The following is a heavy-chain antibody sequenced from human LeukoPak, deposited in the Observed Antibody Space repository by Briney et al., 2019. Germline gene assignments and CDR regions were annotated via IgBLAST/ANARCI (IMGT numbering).Heavy chain of an antibody. Sequence: SVKVSCKASGYRFTSYGITWVRHAPGQGLEWMGRIIPILGIANYAQKCQGRVTITADKSTSTAYMELSRLRSDDTAVYYCARVLSWDTAMVGDAFDIWGQGTMVTVSS. J-gene: IGHJ3*02. CDR3: ARVLSWDTAMVGDAFDI. V-gene: IGHV1-69*04. CDR2: IIPILGIA. D-gene: IGHD5-18*01. CDR1: GYRFTSYG.